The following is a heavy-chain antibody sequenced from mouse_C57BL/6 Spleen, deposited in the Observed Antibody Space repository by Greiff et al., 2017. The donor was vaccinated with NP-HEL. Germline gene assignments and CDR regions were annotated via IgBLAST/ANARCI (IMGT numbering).Heavy chain of an antibody. J-gene: IGHJ2*01. V-gene: IGHV1-69*01. D-gene: IGHD2-4*01. CDR2: IDPSDSYT. CDR1: GYTFTSYW. CDR3: ARNGDYGFDY. Sequence: VQLQQPGAELVMPGASVKLSCKASGYTFTSYWMHWVKQRPGQGLEWIGEIDPSDSYTNYNQKFKGKSTLTVDKSASTAYMQLSSLTSEDPAVYYCARNGDYGFDYWGQGTTLTVSS.